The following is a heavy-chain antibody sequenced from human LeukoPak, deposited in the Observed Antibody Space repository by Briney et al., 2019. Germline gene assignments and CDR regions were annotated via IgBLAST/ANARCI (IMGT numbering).Heavy chain of an antibody. V-gene: IGHV3-23*01. CDR1: GFTFSSYA. CDR2: ISGSGGST. Sequence: GGSLRLSCAASGFTFSSYAMSWVRQAPGKGLEWVSAISGSGGSTYYADSVNGRFTISRDNSKNTLYLQMNSLRAEDTAVYYCRKDRPLWFGELGGFFFDYWGQGTLVTVSS. D-gene: IGHD3-10*01. CDR3: RKDRPLWFGELGGFFFDY. J-gene: IGHJ4*02.